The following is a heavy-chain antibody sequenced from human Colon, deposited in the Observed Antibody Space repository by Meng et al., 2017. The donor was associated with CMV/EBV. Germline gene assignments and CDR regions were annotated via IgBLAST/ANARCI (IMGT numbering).Heavy chain of an antibody. CDR2: LSSTGSYI. CDR1: GFIFSDYT. J-gene: IGHJ4*02. CDR3: ARDQGGDRELR. D-gene: IGHD4-17*01. V-gene: IGHV3-21*01. Sequence: GGSLRLSCEASGFIFSDYTMNWVRQAPGKGLEWVSSLSSTGSYIYYEDSVKDRFTISRDSAKKSLYLQMNSLRAEDTAVYYCARDQGGDRELRWGQGTLVTVSS.